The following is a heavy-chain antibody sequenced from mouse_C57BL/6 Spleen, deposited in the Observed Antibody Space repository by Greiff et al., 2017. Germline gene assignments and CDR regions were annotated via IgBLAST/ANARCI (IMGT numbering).Heavy chain of an antibody. V-gene: IGHV14-1*01. J-gene: IGHJ2*01. Sequence: VQLQQSGAELVRPGASVKLSCTASGFNIKDYYMHWVKQRPEQGLEWIGRIDPEDGDTESAQKFQGKATMPADTSSNTAYLQLSSLTSVDTAVYYCTIYGNFDYWGQGTTLTVSS. CDR3: TIYGNFDY. CDR2: IDPEDGDT. D-gene: IGHD2-1*01. CDR1: GFNIKDYY.